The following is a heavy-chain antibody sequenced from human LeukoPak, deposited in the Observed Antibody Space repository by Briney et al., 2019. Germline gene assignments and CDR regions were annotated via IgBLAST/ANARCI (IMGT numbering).Heavy chain of an antibody. J-gene: IGHJ5*02. V-gene: IGHV1-46*01. CDR1: GCTFTSNY. CDR2: ISPSGGST. CDR3: ARDNSVRDEAWWFNP. D-gene: IGHD5-24*01. Sequence: ASVKVSCKAFGCTFTSNYMHWVRQAPGQGPEWMGVISPSGGSTTYAQKFQGRVTLTRDMSTSTDYLGLSSLRSEDTAVYYCARDNSVRDEAWWFNPWGQGTLVTVSS.